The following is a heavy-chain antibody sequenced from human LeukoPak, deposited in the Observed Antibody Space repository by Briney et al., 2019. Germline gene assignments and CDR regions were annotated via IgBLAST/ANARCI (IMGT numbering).Heavy chain of an antibody. CDR3: ARTVWGSGSPWYFDY. CDR1: GFTFSSYS. V-gene: IGHV3-21*01. CDR2: ISSSSSYI. Sequence: PGGSLRLSCAASGFTFSSYSMNWVRQAPGKGLEWVSSISSSSSYIYYADSVKGRFTISRDNAKNSLYLQMNSLRAEDTAVYYCARTVWGSGSPWYFDYWGQGTLVTVSS. J-gene: IGHJ4*01. D-gene: IGHD3-10*01.